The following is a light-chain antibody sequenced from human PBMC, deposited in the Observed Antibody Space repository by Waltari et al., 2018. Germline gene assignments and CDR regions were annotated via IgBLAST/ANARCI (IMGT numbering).Light chain of an antibody. Sequence: DIQMTQSPSSLSASVGDSVTITCRASQSINHYLNWYQQKPGKAPELLIYAASSLQSGVPSAFSGSGSGTDFTLTISSLQPEDFATYFCQQGHSPPFTFGPGTKVDIK. CDR3: QQGHSPPFT. J-gene: IGKJ3*01. CDR2: AAS. CDR1: QSINHY. V-gene: IGKV1-39*01.